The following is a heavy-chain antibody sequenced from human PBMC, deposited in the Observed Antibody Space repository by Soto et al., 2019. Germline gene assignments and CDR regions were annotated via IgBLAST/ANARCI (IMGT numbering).Heavy chain of an antibody. V-gene: IGHV3-23*01. D-gene: IGHD5-18*01. CDR3: GHSYGRGAFDI. CDR1: GFTFSDYA. Sequence: GGSLRLSYAASGFTFSDYAMRWVRQAPGKGLEWFSVISASGGSTYYADSVKGRFAISRDNSRNTLYLQMNSLRAEDTAVYYCGHSYGRGAFDIWGQGTMVTVSS. CDR2: ISASGGST. J-gene: IGHJ3*02.